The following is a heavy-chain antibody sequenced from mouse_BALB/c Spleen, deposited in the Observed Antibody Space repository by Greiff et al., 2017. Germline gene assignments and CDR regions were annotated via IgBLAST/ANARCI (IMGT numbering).Heavy chain of an antibody. D-gene: IGHD2-3*01. V-gene: IGHV5-9*03. Sequence: EVQVVESGGGLVKPGGSLKLSCAASGFTFSSYTMSWVRQTPEKRLEWVATISSGGGNTYYPDSVKGRFTISRDNAKNNLYLQMSSLRSEDTALYYCARWDDGYYFDYWGQGTTLTVSS. CDR2: ISSGGGNT. CDR1: GFTFSSYT. J-gene: IGHJ2*01. CDR3: ARWDDGYYFDY.